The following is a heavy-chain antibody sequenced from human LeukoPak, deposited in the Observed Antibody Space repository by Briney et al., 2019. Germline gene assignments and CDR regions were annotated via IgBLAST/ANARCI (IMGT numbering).Heavy chain of an antibody. CDR1: GFTFSIYV. J-gene: IGHJ4*02. D-gene: IGHD1-26*01. CDR2: ITRGSNT. V-gene: IGHV3-23*01. CDR3: AKRPPGGSYYFDY. Sequence: PGGSLRLSCAASGFTFSIYVMSWVRQAPGKGLEWVSTITRGSNTYYADSVKGRFTISRDNSESTLYLQMNSLRAEDTAVYYCAKRPPGGSYYFDYWGQGTLVTVSS.